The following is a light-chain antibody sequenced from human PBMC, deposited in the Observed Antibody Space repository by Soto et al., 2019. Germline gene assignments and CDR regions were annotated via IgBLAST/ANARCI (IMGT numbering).Light chain of an antibody. CDR1: QSISSW. Sequence: DIQMTQSPSTLSASVVDRVTITFRASQSISSWLAWYQQKPGKAPKLLIYRASSLESAVPSRFSGSGSGTEFTLTISSLQPDDFATYYCQQYNSYSFGQGTKVDIK. CDR2: RAS. J-gene: IGKJ1*01. CDR3: QQYNSYS. V-gene: IGKV1-5*03.